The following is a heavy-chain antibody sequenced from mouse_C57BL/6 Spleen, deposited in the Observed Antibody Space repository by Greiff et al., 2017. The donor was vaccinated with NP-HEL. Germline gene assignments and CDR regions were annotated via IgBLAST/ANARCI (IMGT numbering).Heavy chain of an antibody. V-gene: IGHV1-69*01. J-gene: IGHJ4*01. D-gene: IGHD2-3*01. CDR3: ARMMVTTSYYAMDY. Sequence: VQLQQPGAELVMPGASVKLSCKASGYTFTSYWMHWVKQRPGQGLEWIGEIDPSDSYTNYNQKFKGKSTLTVDKSSSTAYMQLSSLTSEDSAVYYCARMMVTTSYYAMDYWGQGTSVTVSS. CDR1: GYTFTSYW. CDR2: IDPSDSYT.